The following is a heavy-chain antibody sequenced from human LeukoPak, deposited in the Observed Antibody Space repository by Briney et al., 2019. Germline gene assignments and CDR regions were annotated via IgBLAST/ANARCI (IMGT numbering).Heavy chain of an antibody. V-gene: IGHV3-48*03. CDR3: AREDYSKWGGYFDY. Sequence: PGGSLRLSCAASGFTFSNYEMNWVRQAPGKGLQWVSYIANTGDTRNYADSVKGRFTVSRDNAKNSLYLQMNSLRAEDTAIYYCAREDYSKWGGYFDYWGQGTLVTVSS. CDR2: IANTGDTR. D-gene: IGHD4-11*01. CDR1: GFTFSNYE. J-gene: IGHJ4*02.